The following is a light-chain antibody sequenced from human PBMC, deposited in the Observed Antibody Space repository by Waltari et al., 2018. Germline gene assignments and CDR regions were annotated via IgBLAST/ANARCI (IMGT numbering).Light chain of an antibody. CDR1: SGSLSRTSY. J-gene: IGLJ3*02. CDR2: KAN. Sequence: QTVVTQEPSLSVSPGGTVTLTCALSSGSLSRTSYASWYQQSPGQTPRSLVYKANIRSSGVPDRFSGSVLGNKAVLIITWAQAEDGSTYFCLLYMGSGIWVFGGGTKLTVL. V-gene: IGLV8-61*01. CDR3: LLYMGSGIWV.